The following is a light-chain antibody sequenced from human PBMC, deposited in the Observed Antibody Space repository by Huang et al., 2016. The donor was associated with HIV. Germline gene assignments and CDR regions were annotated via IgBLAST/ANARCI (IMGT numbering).Light chain of an antibody. CDR3: QQYYTTPRDT. CDR1: QDIRSS. Sequence: IQMTQSPSSLSASVGDRVTITCRASQDIRSSLAWYQQKPGKAPKLLLFAASRLESGVPARFSGSGSGTDYTLTISSRQPEDFATYYCQQYYTTPRDTFGQGTRLAMK. V-gene: IGKV1-NL1*01. CDR2: AAS. J-gene: IGKJ5*01.